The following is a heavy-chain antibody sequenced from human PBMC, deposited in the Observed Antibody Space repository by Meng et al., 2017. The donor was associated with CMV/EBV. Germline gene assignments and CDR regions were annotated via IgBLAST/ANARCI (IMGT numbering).Heavy chain of an antibody. V-gene: IGHV6-1*01. CDR2: TYYRSKWYN. Sequence: VQPPPSGPGLVNPPRTVSLPCALSGDSVSSNSAAWNWIRQSPSRGLEWLGRTYYRSKWYNDSAVSVKSRITINPDTSKNQFSLQLNSVTPEDTAVYYCARDPHSSSWYGWFDPWGQGTLVTVSS. D-gene: IGHD6-13*01. CDR3: ARDPHSSSWYGWFDP. CDR1: GDSVSSNSAA. J-gene: IGHJ5*02.